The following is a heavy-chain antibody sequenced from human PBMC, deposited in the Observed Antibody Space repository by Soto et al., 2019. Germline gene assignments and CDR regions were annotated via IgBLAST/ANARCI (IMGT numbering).Heavy chain of an antibody. CDR1: GFTFSSYD. V-gene: IGHV3-13*01. D-gene: IGHD4-17*01. CDR3: ARVTHETTAGWYFDL. J-gene: IGHJ2*01. CDR2: IGTAGDT. Sequence: EVQLVESGGGLVQPGGSLRLSCAASGFTFSSYDMHWVRQATGKGLEWVSAIGTAGDTYYPGSVKGRFTISRENAKNSLYLQMNSLRAEDTAVYYCARVTHETTAGWYFDLWGRGTLVTVSS.